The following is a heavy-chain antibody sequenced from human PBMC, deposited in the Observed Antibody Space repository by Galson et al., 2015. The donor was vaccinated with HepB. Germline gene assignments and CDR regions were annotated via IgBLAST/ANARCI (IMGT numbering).Heavy chain of an antibody. V-gene: IGHV3-23*01. CDR1: GFSFSSYA. Sequence: SLRLSCAASGFSFSSYAMYWVRQAPGKGLEWVSGICGSGGCTYYADSVKGRFTISRDTSKNTLYLQMNSLRAEDTAVYYCAKDRVYGEDPRDGFDFWGQGTMVTVSS. CDR2: ICGSGGCT. J-gene: IGHJ3*01. CDR3: AKDRVYGEDPRDGFDF. D-gene: IGHD4-17*01.